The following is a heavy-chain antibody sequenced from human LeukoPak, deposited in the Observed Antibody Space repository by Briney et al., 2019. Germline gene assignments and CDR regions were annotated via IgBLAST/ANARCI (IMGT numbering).Heavy chain of an antibody. J-gene: IGHJ5*02. CDR2: IDPSDSYT. CDR1: GYSFTSYW. V-gene: IGHV5-10-1*01. D-gene: IGHD2-2*01. Sequence: GESLKISFKGSGYSFTSYWISWVRQMPGKGLEWMGRIDPSDSYTNYSPSFQGHVTISADKSISTAYLQWSSLKASVTAMYYCARHPLIVVPAAARNWFDPWGQGTLVTVSS. CDR3: ARHPLIVVPAAARNWFDP.